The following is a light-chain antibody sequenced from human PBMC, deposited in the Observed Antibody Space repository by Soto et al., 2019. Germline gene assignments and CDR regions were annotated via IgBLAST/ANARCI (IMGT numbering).Light chain of an antibody. CDR1: QSVSSGY. J-gene: IGKJ2*01. V-gene: IGKV3-20*01. CDR3: QRYGSSYT. Sequence: EIVLTQSPGTLSLSPGERATLSCRASQSVSSGYLAWYQQKPGQAPRLLIYGASSRATGIPDRFSGSGSGTYFTLTISRLEPEDFAVYYCQRYGSSYTFGQGTKLEIK. CDR2: GAS.